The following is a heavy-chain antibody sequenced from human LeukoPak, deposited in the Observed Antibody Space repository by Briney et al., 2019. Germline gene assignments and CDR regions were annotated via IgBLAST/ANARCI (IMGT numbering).Heavy chain of an antibody. CDR1: GYTFTSYY. Sequence: ASVKVSSKASGYTFTSYYMHWVRQAPGQGLEWMGIINPSGGSTSYAQKFQGRVTMTGDTSISTAYMELSRLRSDDTAVYYCARTLVVINDAFDIWGQGTMVTVSS. J-gene: IGHJ3*02. CDR2: INPSGGST. D-gene: IGHD3-22*01. CDR3: ARTLVVINDAFDI. V-gene: IGHV1-46*01.